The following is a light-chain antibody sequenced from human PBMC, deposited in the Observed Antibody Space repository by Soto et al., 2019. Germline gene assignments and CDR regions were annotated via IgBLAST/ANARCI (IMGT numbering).Light chain of an antibody. CDR2: ATS. V-gene: IGKV1-39*01. CDR1: QTVSSY. J-gene: IGKJ4*01. Sequence: DIQMTQSPSSLSASVGDRVNITCRASQTVSSYLNWYQQKPGTVPKLLIYATSNLQSGVPSRFSGRGFGTDFTLTISSLQPEDFAAYYCVQHNSYPITSGGGTKVEI. CDR3: VQHNSYPIT.